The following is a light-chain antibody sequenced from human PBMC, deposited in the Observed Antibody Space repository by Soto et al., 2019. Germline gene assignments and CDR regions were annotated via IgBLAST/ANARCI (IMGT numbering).Light chain of an antibody. CDR2: DAF. V-gene: IGKV3-11*01. J-gene: IGKJ1*01. CDR1: QSVSRY. Sequence: EILFTQSPVTLSLSPGERATLSCRASQSVSRYLAWYQQKPDKAPRLLIYDAFNRATGIPARLSGSGSGTDFTLPIRSLQPDDFATYNCQQYNSYWTFGQGTKVDI. CDR3: QQYNSYWT.